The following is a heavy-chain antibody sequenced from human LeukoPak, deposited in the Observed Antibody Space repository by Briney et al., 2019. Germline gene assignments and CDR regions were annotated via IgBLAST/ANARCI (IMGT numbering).Heavy chain of an antibody. D-gene: IGHD3-16*02. Sequence: GGSLRLSCAASGFTFSSYAMSWVRQAPGKGLEWVSAISGSGGSTYYADSVKGRFTISRDNSKNTLYLQMNSLRAEDTAVHYCACRDDYVWGSYRNWFDPWGQGTLVTVSS. V-gene: IGHV3-23*01. CDR2: ISGSGGST. J-gene: IGHJ5*02. CDR1: GFTFSSYA. CDR3: ACRDDYVWGSYRNWFDP.